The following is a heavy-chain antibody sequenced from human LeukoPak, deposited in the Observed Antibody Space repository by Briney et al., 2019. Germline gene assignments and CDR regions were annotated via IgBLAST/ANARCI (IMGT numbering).Heavy chain of an antibody. D-gene: IGHD4-17*01. Sequence: GASVKFSCKASGGTFSSYAISWVRQAPGQGLEWMGRIIPILGIANYAQKFQGRVTITADKSTSTAYMELSSLRSEDTAVYYCAIDGDYGDSLDYYYGMDVWGQGTTITVSS. CDR3: AIDGDYGDSLDYYYGMDV. V-gene: IGHV1-69*04. J-gene: IGHJ6*02. CDR2: IIPILGIA. CDR1: GGTFSSYA.